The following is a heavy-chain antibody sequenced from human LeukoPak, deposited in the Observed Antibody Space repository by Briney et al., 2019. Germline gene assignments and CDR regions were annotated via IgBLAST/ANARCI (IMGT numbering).Heavy chain of an antibody. Sequence: LKPSETLSLTCAVYGGSISGYYWNWIRQPPEKGLEWIGEINQSGSINYNPSLKSRVTMSVDTSKNQFSLKLSSVTAADTAVYYCARGSYGDYGFKHWYFDLWGRGTLVTVSS. J-gene: IGHJ2*01. D-gene: IGHD4-17*01. CDR2: INQSGSI. V-gene: IGHV4-34*01. CDR3: ARGSYGDYGFKHWYFDL. CDR1: GGSISGYY.